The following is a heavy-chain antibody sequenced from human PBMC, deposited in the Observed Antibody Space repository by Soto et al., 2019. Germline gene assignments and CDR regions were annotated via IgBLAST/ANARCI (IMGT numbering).Heavy chain of an antibody. V-gene: IGHV3-30*18. J-gene: IGHJ5*02. CDR3: AKGRAQLWLLWFDP. CDR1: GFTFSSYG. CDR2: ISYDGSNK. Sequence: GGSLRLSCAASGFTFSSYGMHWVRQSPGKGLEWVAVISYDGSNKYYADSVKGRFTISRDNSKNTLYLQMNSLRAEDTAVYYCAKGRAQLWLLWFDPWGQGTLVTVSS. D-gene: IGHD5-18*01.